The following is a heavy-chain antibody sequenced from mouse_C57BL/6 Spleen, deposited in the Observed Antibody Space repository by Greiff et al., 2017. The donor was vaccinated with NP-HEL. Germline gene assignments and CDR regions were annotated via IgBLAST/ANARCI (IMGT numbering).Heavy chain of an antibody. J-gene: IGHJ3*01. CDR2: INPNNGGT. CDR1: GYTFTDYN. D-gene: IGHD1-1*01. Sequence: VQLQQSGPELVKPGASVKIPCKASGYTFTDYNMDWVKQSHGKSLEWIGDINPNNGGTIYNQKFKGKATLTVDKSSSTAYMELRSLTSEDTAVYYCARDYYGSSQFAYWGQGTLVTVSA. V-gene: IGHV1-18*01. CDR3: ARDYYGSSQFAY.